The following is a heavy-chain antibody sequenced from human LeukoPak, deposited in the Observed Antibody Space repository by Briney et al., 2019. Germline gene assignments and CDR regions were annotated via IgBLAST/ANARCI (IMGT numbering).Heavy chain of an antibody. CDR3: AKDTPYYDFWSHDWYFDL. Sequence: GGSLRLSCAASGFTFSSYAMSWVRQAPGKGLEWVSTISGSAGSTYYADSVKGRFTFSRDNSKDTLYLQMNSLRAEDTAVYYCAKDTPYYDFWSHDWYFDLWGRGTLVTVSS. V-gene: IGHV3-23*01. CDR1: GFTFSSYA. J-gene: IGHJ2*01. CDR2: ISGSAGST. D-gene: IGHD3-3*01.